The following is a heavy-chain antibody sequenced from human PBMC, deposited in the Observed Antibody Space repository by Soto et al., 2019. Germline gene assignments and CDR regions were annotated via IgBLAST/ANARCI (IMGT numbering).Heavy chain of an antibody. D-gene: IGHD3-22*01. CDR3: AKGGKYYYDSSGPGDY. V-gene: IGHV3-30*18. Sequence: PGGSLRLSCAASGFTFSSYGMHWVRQAPGKGLEWVAVISYDGSNKYYADSVKGRFTISRDNSRNTLYLQMNSLRAEDTAVYYCAKGGKYYYDSSGPGDYWGQGTLVTVSS. J-gene: IGHJ4*02. CDR2: ISYDGSNK. CDR1: GFTFSSYG.